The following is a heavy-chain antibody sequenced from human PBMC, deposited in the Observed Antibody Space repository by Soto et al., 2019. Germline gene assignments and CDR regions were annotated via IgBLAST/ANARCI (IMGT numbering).Heavy chain of an antibody. D-gene: IGHD3-16*01. J-gene: IGHJ4*02. Sequence: PSETLSLTCTVSGGSISSGGYYWSWIRQHPGKGLEWIGYIYYSGSTYYNPSLKSRVTISVDTSKNQFSLKLSSVTAADTAVYYCARAWGDYVPWYYFDYWGQGTLVTVSS. CDR1: GGSISSGGYY. CDR3: ARAWGDYVPWYYFDY. CDR2: IYYSGST. V-gene: IGHV4-31*03.